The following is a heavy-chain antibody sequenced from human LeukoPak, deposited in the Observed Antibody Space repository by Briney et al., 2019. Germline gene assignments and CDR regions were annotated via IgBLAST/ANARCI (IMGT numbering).Heavy chain of an antibody. CDR1: GDSISSGDYY. J-gene: IGHJ5*02. Sequence: SETLSLTCTVSGDSISSGDYYWSWIRQPPGKGLEWIGEINHSGSTNYNPSLKSRVTISVDTSKNQFSLKLSSVTAADTAVYYCARDAAVAGVLGWFDPWGQGTLVTVSS. CDR2: INHSGST. CDR3: ARDAAVAGVLGWFDP. V-gene: IGHV4-61*08. D-gene: IGHD6-19*01.